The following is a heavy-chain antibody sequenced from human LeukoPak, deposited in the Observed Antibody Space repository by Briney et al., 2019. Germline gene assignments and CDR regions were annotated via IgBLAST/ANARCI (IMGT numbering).Heavy chain of an antibody. J-gene: IGHJ4*02. CDR2: INPNSGGT. D-gene: IGHD5-24*01. Sequence: VASVKVSCKASGYTFTGYYMHWVRQAPGQGLEWMGWINPNSGGTNYAQKFQGRVTMTRDTSISTAYMELSRLRSDDTAVYYCATSKRRDGYLPFDYWGQGTLVTVSS. CDR3: ATSKRRDGYLPFDY. V-gene: IGHV1-2*02. CDR1: GYTFTGYY.